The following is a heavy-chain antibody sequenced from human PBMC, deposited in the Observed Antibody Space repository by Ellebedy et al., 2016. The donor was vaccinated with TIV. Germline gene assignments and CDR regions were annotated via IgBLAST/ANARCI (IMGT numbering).Heavy chain of an antibody. V-gene: IGHV3-7*03. CDR3: ARASAVVVTIWDALDM. CDR2: INQDGTKI. D-gene: IGHD3-22*01. J-gene: IGHJ3*02. Sequence: GGSLRLSXVASGFTFSDYWMNWVRQAPGKGLEWVSNINQDGTKIYYVDSVKGRFTISRDNAKNSLYLQMDTLRAEDTAIYFCARASAVVVTIWDALDMWGQGTMVTVSS. CDR1: GFTFSDYW.